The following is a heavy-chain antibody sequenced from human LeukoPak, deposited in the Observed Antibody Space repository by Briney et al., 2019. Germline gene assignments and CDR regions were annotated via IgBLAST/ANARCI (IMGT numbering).Heavy chain of an antibody. CDR2: INYSGNT. CDR3: AREGRYYYDGSRFYLTFEY. CDR1: GGSISKYY. V-gene: IGHV4-59*01. J-gene: IGHJ4*02. D-gene: IGHD3-22*01. Sequence: SETLSLTCTVSGGSISKYYWNWVRQPPGKGLEWIGYINYSGNTNYNPSLKSRVTLSLDTSKNQFSLKVHSVTAADTAVYYCAREGRYYYDGSRFYLTFEYSGQGTLVTVSS.